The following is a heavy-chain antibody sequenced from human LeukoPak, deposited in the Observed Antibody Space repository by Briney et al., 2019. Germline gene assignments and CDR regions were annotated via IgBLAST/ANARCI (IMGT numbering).Heavy chain of an antibody. Sequence: GGSLRLSCAASGFTFSSYSMNWVRQAPGKGLEWVSSISSSSSYIYYADSVKGRFTISRDNAKNSLYLQMNSLRAEDTAVYYCARDFPREAAAGEGFQHWGQGTLVTVSS. V-gene: IGHV3-21*01. CDR2: ISSSSSYI. J-gene: IGHJ1*01. CDR3: ARDFPREAAAGEGFQH. CDR1: GFTFSSYS. D-gene: IGHD6-13*01.